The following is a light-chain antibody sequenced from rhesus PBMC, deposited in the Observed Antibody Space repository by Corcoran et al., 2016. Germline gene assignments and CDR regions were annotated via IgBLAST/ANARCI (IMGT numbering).Light chain of an antibody. J-gene: IGKJ1*01. CDR3: QQYYSYPWT. V-gene: IGKV1-46*01. CDR2: SAS. CDR1: QSFSSS. Sequence: DIQMTQSPSSLSASVGDTVTITCRASQSFSSSLAWYQQKPGKAPKLLIYSASRLQSGVPSWFSGRKAGTDFTLTISSLQPEDSASNYCQQYYSYPWTFGQGTKVEIK.